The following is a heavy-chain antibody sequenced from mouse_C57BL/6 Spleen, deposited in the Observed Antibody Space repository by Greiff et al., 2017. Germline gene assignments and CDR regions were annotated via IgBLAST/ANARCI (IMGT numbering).Heavy chain of an antibody. CDR1: GFTFSSYG. J-gene: IGHJ2*01. CDR3: ARQGDSSGFFDY. V-gene: IGHV5-6*01. D-gene: IGHD3-2*02. Sequence: DVHLVESGGDLVKPGGSLKLSCAASGFTFSSYGMSWVRQTPDKRLEWVATISSGGSYTYYPDSVKGRFTISRDNAKNTLYLQMSSLKSEDTAMYYCARQGDSSGFFDYWGQGTTLTVSS. CDR2: ISSGGSYT.